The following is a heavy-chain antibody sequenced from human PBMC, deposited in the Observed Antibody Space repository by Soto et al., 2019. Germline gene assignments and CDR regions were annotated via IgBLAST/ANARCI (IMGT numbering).Heavy chain of an antibody. J-gene: IGHJ4*02. D-gene: IGHD1-26*01. V-gene: IGHV3-48*02. Sequence: GGSLRLSCAASGFTFNSYTMNWVRQAPGKGLEWVSSISGNTNTIYYADSVRGRFTISRDNAKNSLFLQMNSLRDEDTAMYYCARDWSYQSVWGQGTLVTVSS. CDR1: GFTFNSYT. CDR2: ISGNTNTI. CDR3: ARDWSYQSV.